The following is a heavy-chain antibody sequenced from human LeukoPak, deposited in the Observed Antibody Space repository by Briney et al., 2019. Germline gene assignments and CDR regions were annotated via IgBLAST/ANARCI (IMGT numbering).Heavy chain of an antibody. CDR2: IYSGGKT. Sequence: GRSLRLSCTVSGFTVSSNSWSWARQAPGKVLEWVSFIYSGGKTHSSDSVKGRFTISRDNSKNTLYLQMNSLRVDDTAVYYCARDRSPGWFGPWGQGTLVTVSS. J-gene: IGHJ5*02. CDR3: ARDRSPGWFGP. CDR1: GFTVSSNS. V-gene: IGHV3-53*01.